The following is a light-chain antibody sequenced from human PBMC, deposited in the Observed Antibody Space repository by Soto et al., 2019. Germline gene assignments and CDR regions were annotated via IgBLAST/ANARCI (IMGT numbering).Light chain of an antibody. CDR1: QDMSNY. V-gene: IGKV1-33*01. J-gene: IGKJ5*01. CDR2: DAS. Sequence: DIQMTQSPSSLSASVGDSVTITCQASQDMSNYLNWYQQKPGKAPKLLIYDASNLDIGVPSRFSGSGSGTHFTFTISSLQPEDFATYYCQQYDYLPITFGQGTRLESK. CDR3: QQYDYLPIT.